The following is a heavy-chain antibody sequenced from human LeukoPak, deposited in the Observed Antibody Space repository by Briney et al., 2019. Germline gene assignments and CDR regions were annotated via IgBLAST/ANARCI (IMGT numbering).Heavy chain of an antibody. V-gene: IGHV2-5*01. CDR1: GFSLSTSGVG. Sequence: SGPTLVKPTQTLTLTCTFSGFSLSTSGVGVGWIRQPPEKALEWLALIYWNDDSRYSPSLTRRLTITNDTYKNQVVLTTTNLDPVATATSYCALYRDGYNKSYFDYWGQGTLVTVSS. CDR2: IYWNDDS. D-gene: IGHD5-24*01. J-gene: IGHJ4*02. CDR3: ALYRDGYNKSYFDY.